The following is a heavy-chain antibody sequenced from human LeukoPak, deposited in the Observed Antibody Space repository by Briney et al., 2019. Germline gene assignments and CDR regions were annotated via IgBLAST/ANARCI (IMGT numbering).Heavy chain of an antibody. CDR3: ASVYSGYDLSQLDY. D-gene: IGHD5-12*01. V-gene: IGHV1-2*02. CDR1: GYTFTDYY. J-gene: IGHJ4*02. CDR2: INPNSGGT. Sequence: ASVKVSCKASGYTFTDYYMHWVRQAPGQGLEWMGWINPNSGGTNYAQKFQGRVTMTRVTSTSTAYMELSRLTSDDTAVYYCASVYSGYDLSQLDYWGQGTLVTVSS.